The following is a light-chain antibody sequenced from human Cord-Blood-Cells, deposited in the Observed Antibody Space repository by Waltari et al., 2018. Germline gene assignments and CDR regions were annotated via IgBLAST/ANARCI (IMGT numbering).Light chain of an antibody. Sequence: QSALTQPASVSGSPGQSITISCTGTSSDVGSYNLVSWYQQHPGKAPKLMIYEVIKRPSGVSNRFAGAKSGNTASLTISGRQAEDEADYYCCSYAGSSTYVFGTGTKVTVL. CDR2: EVI. CDR1: SSDVGSYNL. J-gene: IGLJ1*01. V-gene: IGLV2-23*02. CDR3: CSYAGSSTYV.